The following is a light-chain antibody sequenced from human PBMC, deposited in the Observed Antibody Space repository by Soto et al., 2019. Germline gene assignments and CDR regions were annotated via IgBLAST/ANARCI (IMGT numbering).Light chain of an antibody. CDR3: QQYGNFLS. J-gene: IGKJ3*01. Sequence: EIVLTQSPGTLSLSPGERATLSCRASQSVSSSYLAWYQQKPGQAPRLLIYGASSRATGIPDRFSGSGSGTDFTLTISRLEPEDFAVYYCQQYGNFLSFGPGTKVDI. CDR2: GAS. CDR1: QSVSSSY. V-gene: IGKV3-20*01.